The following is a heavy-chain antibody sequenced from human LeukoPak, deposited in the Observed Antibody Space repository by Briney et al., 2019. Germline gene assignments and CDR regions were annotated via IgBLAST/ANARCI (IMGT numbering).Heavy chain of an antibody. V-gene: IGHV5-51*01. CDR3: ARLTRGYSGYEEYYFDY. CDR2: IYPGDSDT. CDR1: GYSFTSYW. Sequence: GESLKISCKGSGYSFTSYWIGWVRQMPGKGLEWMGIIYPGDSDTRYSPSFQGQVAISADKSISTACLQWSSLKASDTAMYYCARLTRGYSGYEEYYFDYWGQGTLVTVSS. D-gene: IGHD5-12*01. J-gene: IGHJ4*02.